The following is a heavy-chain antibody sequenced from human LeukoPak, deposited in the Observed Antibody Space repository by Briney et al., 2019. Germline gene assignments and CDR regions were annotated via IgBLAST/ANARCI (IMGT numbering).Heavy chain of an antibody. J-gene: IGHJ4*02. D-gene: IGHD2/OR15-2a*01. CDR2: IKQDGSEK. Sequence: GGSLRLSCSASGFTFSAYWMSWVRQAPGKGLEWVASIKQDGSEKYYVDSVKGRFTISRDNAKNSLYLQVNSLRADAPAVYYCARGNKVDYWGQGTLVTVSS. V-gene: IGHV3-7*05. CDR1: GFTFSAYW. CDR3: ARGNKVDY.